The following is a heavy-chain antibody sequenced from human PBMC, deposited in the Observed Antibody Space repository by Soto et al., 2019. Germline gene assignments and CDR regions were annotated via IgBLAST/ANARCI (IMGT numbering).Heavy chain of an antibody. V-gene: IGHV1-69*12. CDR3: ASHGYSCGYLFGY. D-gene: IGHD5-18*01. CDR2: IIPILGTA. CDR1: GGTFSSYA. Sequence: QVQLVQSGAAVKKPGSSVKVSCKASGGTFSSYAISWVRQAPGQGLEGRGGIIPILGTADYAQKCQGRVTITADESTGTADMELSSLRSEDTAVYYCASHGYSCGYLFGYWGQGTLVTVSS. J-gene: IGHJ4*02.